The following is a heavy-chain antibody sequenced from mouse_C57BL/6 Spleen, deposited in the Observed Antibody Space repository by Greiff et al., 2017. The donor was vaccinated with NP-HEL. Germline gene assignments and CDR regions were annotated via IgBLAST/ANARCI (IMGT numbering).Heavy chain of an antibody. J-gene: IGHJ3*01. Sequence: EVMLVESGGDLVKPGGSLKLSCAASGFTFSSYGMSWVRQTPDKRLEWVATISSGGSYTYYPDSVKGRFTISRDNAKNTLYLQMSSLKSEDTAMYYCARRDYYDYDDEAWFAYWGQGTLVTVSA. CDR3: ARRDYYDYDDEAWFAY. V-gene: IGHV5-6*02. CDR1: GFTFSSYG. D-gene: IGHD2-4*01. CDR2: ISSGGSYT.